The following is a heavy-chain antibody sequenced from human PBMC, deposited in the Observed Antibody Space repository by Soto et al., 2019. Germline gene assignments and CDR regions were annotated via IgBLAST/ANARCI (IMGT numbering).Heavy chain of an antibody. CDR3: ARDRDVWGSYRFDY. J-gene: IGHJ4*02. CDR1: GYTFTSYT. CDR2: INSGNGNT. V-gene: IGHV1-3*01. D-gene: IGHD3-16*02. Sequence: ASVRVSCKASGYTFTSYTMHWVRQAPGQRLEWMGWINSGNGNTKYSQKFQGRVTITRDTSASTVYMELSSLRSEDTAVYYCARDRDVWGSYRFDYWGQGALVTVSS.